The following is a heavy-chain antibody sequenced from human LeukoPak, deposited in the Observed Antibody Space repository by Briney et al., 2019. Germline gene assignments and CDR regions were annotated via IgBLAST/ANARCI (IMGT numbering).Heavy chain of an antibody. D-gene: IGHD2-21*01. Sequence: PGGSLGLSCEASGFTFSRYTMNWVRQPPGKGLEGGAVISLDRVTTFYADSVKGRFTISRDNSKNTLYLRMNTLRADDTAIYYCAIDLIDGLPDYFDYWGQGTLVTVSS. J-gene: IGHJ4*02. CDR2: ISLDRVTT. CDR1: GFTFSRYT. CDR3: AIDLIDGLPDYFDY. V-gene: IGHV3-30-3*01.